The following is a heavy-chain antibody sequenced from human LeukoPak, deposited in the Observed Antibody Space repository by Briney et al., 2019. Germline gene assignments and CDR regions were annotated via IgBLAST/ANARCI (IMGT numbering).Heavy chain of an antibody. CDR1: GGSFSGYY. V-gene: IGHV4-34*01. J-gene: IGHJ4*02. CDR2: INHSGST. Sequence: PSETLSLTCAVYGGSFSGYYWSWIRQPPGKGLEWIGEINHSGSTNYNPSLKSRVTISVDTSKNQFSLKLSSVTAADTAVYYCARVRGVILDYWGQGILVTVSS. CDR3: ARVRGVILDY. D-gene: IGHD3-10*01.